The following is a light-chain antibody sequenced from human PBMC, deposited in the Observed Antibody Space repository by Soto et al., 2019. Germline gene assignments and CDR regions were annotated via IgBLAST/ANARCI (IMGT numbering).Light chain of an antibody. CDR2: GAS. V-gene: IGKV3-15*01. Sequence: EIVMTQSPATLSVSPGERATLSCRASQSVSSNLAWYQQKPCQAPRLLIYGASTRATGIPARFSGSGSGTEFTLTISSLQSEDFAVYYCQQYNNWPPWTVGQGTKVDIK. CDR1: QSVSSN. J-gene: IGKJ1*01. CDR3: QQYNNWPPWT.